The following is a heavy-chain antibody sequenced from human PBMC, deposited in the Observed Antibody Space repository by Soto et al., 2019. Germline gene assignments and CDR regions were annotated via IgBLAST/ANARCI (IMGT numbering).Heavy chain of an antibody. V-gene: IGHV3-23*01. Sequence: PGGSLRLSCAASGFTFSSYAMSWVRQAPGKGLEWVSAISGSGGSTYYADSVKGRFTISRDNSKNTLYLQMNSLRAEDTAVYYCAKDGLQRYYYDSSGYPFDFDYWGQGTLVTVS. CDR1: GFTFSSYA. CDR2: ISGSGGST. D-gene: IGHD3-22*01. CDR3: AKDGLQRYYYDSSGYPFDFDY. J-gene: IGHJ4*02.